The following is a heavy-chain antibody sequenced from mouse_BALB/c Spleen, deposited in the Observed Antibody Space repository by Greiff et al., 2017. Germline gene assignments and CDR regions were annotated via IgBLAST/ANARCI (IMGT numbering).Heavy chain of an antibody. V-gene: IGHV3-2*02. Sequence: EVKLVESGPGLVKPSQSLSLTCTVTGYSITSDYAWNWIRQFPGNKLEWMGYISYSGSTSYNPSLKSRISITRDTSKNQFFLQLNSVTTEDTATYYCARYYGSSYVDYYAMDYWGQGTSGTVSS. CDR3: ARYYGSSYVDYYAMDY. CDR1: GYSITSDYA. J-gene: IGHJ4*01. D-gene: IGHD1-1*01. CDR2: ISYSGST.